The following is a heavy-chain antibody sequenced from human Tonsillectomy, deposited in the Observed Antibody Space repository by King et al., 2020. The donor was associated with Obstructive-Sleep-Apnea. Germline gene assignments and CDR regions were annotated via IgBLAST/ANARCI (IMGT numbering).Heavy chain of an antibody. CDR2: VSSSGNTL. V-gene: IGHV3-11*01. J-gene: IGHJ4*02. CDR3: ARVGDCSGGSCFPYYFDC. D-gene: IGHD2-15*01. CDR1: GFTLSDYY. Sequence: VQLVESGGGLVKPGGSLRLSCVASGFTLSDYYMTWIRQAPGKGLDWVSHVSSSGNTLYYANFVKGRFTISMDNAKNSLYLQMNSLRAEDTAVYYCARVGDCSGGSCFPYYFDCWGQGTLVTVSS.